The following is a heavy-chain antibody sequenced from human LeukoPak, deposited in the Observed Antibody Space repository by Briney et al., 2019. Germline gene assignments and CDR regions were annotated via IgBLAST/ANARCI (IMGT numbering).Heavy chain of an antibody. Sequence: GGSLRLSCAASGFTVSSNYMSWVRQAPGKGLEWVSVIYSGGSTYYADSVKGRFTISRHNSKNTLYLQMNSLRAEDTAVYYCARDGDYDFWSGYYTFDYWGQGTLVTVSS. CDR3: ARDGDYDFWSGYYTFDY. D-gene: IGHD3-3*01. J-gene: IGHJ4*02. CDR2: IYSGGST. V-gene: IGHV3-53*04. CDR1: GFTVSSNY.